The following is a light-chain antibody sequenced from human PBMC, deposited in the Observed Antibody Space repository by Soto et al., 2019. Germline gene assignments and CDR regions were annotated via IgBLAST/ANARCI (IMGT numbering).Light chain of an antibody. CDR1: QSVRSN. Sequence: EIVMTQSPATLSVSPGERATLSCRASQSVRSNLAWYQQRPGQAPRLLIYGASTRATGFPARFSGSGSGTEFILTISSLQSEDFAVYYCQQYNNWPRTFGQGTNVEIK. CDR2: GAS. CDR3: QQYNNWPRT. V-gene: IGKV3-15*01. J-gene: IGKJ1*01.